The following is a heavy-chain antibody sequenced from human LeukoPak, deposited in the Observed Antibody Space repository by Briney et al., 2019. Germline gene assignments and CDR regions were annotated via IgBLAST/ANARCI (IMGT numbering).Heavy chain of an antibody. V-gene: IGHV3-23*01. CDR3: ARNENSGWGYFDY. J-gene: IGHJ4*02. Sequence: GGSLRLSCVASGFTFSNYAMSWVRQAPGKGLDWVSVISGSAGKIRYAGSVKGRFTISRDNSKDTLYLQMNSLRAEDTAVYYCARNENSGWGYFDYWGQGTLVTVSS. CDR1: GFTFSNYA. D-gene: IGHD5-12*01. CDR2: ISGSAGKI.